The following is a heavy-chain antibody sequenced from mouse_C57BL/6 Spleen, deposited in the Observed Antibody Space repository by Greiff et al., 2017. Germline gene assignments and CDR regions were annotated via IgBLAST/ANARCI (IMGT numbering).Heavy chain of an antibody. Sequence: QVQLQQSGAELVKPGASVKLSCKASGYTFTEYTIPWVKQRSGQGLEWIGWFYPGSGSIKYNEKFKDKATLTADKSSSTVYMKLSRLTSEDSAVYFCARHEDDYYGATGYFDVWGTGTTVTVSS. CDR2: FYPGSGSI. CDR3: ARHEDDYYGATGYFDV. J-gene: IGHJ1*03. V-gene: IGHV1-62-2*01. CDR1: GYTFTEYT. D-gene: IGHD1-1*01.